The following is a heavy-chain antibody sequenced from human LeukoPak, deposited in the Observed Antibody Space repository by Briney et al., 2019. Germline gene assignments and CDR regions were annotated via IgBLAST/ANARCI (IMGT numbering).Heavy chain of an antibody. D-gene: IGHD1-1*01. Sequence: ASVKVSCKASGGTFSSYAISWVRQAPGQGLEWMGWISAYNGNTNYAQKLQGRVTMTTDTSTSTAYMELRSLRSDDTAVYYCARDYPTTGTTDFDYWGQGTLVTVSS. V-gene: IGHV1-18*01. CDR2: ISAYNGNT. CDR1: GGTFSSYA. J-gene: IGHJ4*02. CDR3: ARDYPTTGTTDFDY.